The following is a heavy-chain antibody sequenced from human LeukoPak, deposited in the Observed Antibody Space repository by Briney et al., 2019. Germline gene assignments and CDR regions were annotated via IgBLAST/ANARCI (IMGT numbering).Heavy chain of an antibody. CDR1: GYTFTSYA. D-gene: IGHD4-17*01. CDR2: INAGSGNT. CDR3: ARDLTDYGALFGY. J-gene: IGHJ4*02. V-gene: IGHV1-3*01. Sequence: ASVKVSCEASGYTFTSYAMHWVRQAPGQRLEWMGWINAGSGNTKYSQKFQGRVTITRDTSASTAYMELSSLRSEDTAVYYCARDLTDYGALFGYWGQGTLVTVSS.